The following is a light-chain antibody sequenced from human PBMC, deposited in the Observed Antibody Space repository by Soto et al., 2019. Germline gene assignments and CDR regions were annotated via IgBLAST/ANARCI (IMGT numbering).Light chain of an antibody. CDR2: GAS. CDR3: QQYDDSPLT. J-gene: IGKJ4*01. Sequence: DIVLTQSPGTLSLSPGESAPLSCRASQSVSSTYLAWYQQKPGQAPRLLIYGASNRATGIPDRFSGSGSGTDFTLTISRLEPEDFAVYYCQQYDDSPLTFGGGTKVDIK. V-gene: IGKV3-20*01. CDR1: QSVSSTY.